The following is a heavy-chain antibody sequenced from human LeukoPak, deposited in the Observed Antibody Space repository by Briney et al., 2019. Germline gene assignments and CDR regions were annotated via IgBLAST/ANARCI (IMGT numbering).Heavy chain of an antibody. CDR2: IHYTGST. V-gene: IGHV4-39*07. CDR3: ARDVEMATTPGYFDY. D-gene: IGHD5-24*01. J-gene: IGHJ4*02. CDR1: GGSISSNNNY. Sequence: SETLSLTCTVSGGSISSNNNYWGWIRQPPGKGLEWIGSIHYTGSTYSNASLKSRVTISVDTSKNQFSLKLSSVTAADTAVYYCARDVEMATTPGYFDYWGQGTLVTVSS.